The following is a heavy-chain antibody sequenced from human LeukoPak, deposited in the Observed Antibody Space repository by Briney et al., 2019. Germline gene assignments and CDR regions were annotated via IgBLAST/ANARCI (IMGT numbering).Heavy chain of an antibody. J-gene: IGHJ6*02. CDR3: ARFRRNSGYSYGRTPHYYYYGMDV. CDR1: GYSISGGYQ. Sequence: SETLSLTCAVSGYSISGGYQWAWIRQSPEKGLEWIGSIFHTGSAHYNPSLESRVTISADTSNNQFSLKLSSVTAADTAVYYCARFRRNSGYSYGRTPHYYYYGMDVWGQGTTVTVSS. CDR2: IFHTGSA. V-gene: IGHV4-38-2*01. D-gene: IGHD5-18*01.